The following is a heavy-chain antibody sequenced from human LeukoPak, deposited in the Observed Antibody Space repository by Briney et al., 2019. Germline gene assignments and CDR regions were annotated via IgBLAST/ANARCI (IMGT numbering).Heavy chain of an antibody. CDR2: IWYDGSDK. J-gene: IGHJ4*02. CDR1: GFTLSNYG. CDR3: AKDLVSGYDWGELDY. D-gene: IGHD5-12*01. V-gene: IGHV3-33*06. Sequence: GGSLRLSCAASGFTLSNYGMHWVRQAPGKGLEWVAVIWYDGSDKYYADSVKGRFTISRDNSKNTLYVQMNSLRAEDTAVYYCAKDLVSGYDWGELDYWGQGTLVTVSS.